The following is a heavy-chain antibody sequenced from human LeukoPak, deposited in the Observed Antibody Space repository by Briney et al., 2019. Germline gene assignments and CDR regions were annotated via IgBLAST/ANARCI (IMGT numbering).Heavy chain of an antibody. Sequence: GGSLRLSCAASGFTFDDYAMHWVRQAPGKGLEWVSGISWNSGSIGYADSVKGRFTISRDNAKNSLYLQMNSLRAEDTALYYCAKVLVGGYFDWLLWNAFDVWGQGTMVTVSS. J-gene: IGHJ3*01. D-gene: IGHD3-9*01. CDR1: GFTFDDYA. CDR2: ISWNSGSI. CDR3: AKVLVGGYFDWLLWNAFDV. V-gene: IGHV3-9*01.